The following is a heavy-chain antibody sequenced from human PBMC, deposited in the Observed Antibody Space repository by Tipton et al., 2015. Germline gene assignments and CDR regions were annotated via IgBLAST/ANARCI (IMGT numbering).Heavy chain of an antibody. J-gene: IGHJ4*02. CDR2: ISPYNGNT. CDR1: GYRFTTYG. Sequence: QLVQSGGEVKKSGASVKVSCKTSGYRFTTYGINWVRQAPGQRPEWMGWISPYNGNTNYARSVQGRLIMTTDTSTNTAYMELRSLRSDDTAVYYCARDVTFAVAGPGGYWGQGAVVTVSS. D-gene: IGHD6-19*01. CDR3: ARDVTFAVAGPGGY. V-gene: IGHV1-18*01.